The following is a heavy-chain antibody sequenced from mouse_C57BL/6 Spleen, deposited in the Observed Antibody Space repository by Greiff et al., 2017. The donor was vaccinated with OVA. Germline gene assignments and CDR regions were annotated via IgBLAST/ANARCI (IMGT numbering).Heavy chain of an antibody. D-gene: IGHD1-1*01. J-gene: IGHJ1*03. Sequence: QVQLKQPGAELVKPGASVKLSCKASGYTFTSYWMHWVEQRPGRGLEWIGRIDPNSGGTKYNEKFKSKATLTVDKPSSTAYMQLSSLTSEDSADYYCAREYYCGSSDDGYFDVWGTGTTVTVSS. V-gene: IGHV1-72*01. CDR1: GYTFTSYW. CDR2: IDPNSGGT. CDR3: AREYYCGSSDDGYFDV.